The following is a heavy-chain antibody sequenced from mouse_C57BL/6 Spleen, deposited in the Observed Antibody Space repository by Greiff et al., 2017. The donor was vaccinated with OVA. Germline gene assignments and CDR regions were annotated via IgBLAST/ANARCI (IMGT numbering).Heavy chain of an antibody. Sequence: VQLVESGPELVKPGASVKISCKASGYAFSSSWMNWVKQRPGKGLEWIGRIYPGDGDTNYNGKFKGKATLTADKSSSTAYMQLSSLTSEDSAVYFCARNGWEGAMDYWGQGTSVTVSS. CDR3: ARNGWEGAMDY. D-gene: IGHD1-2*01. J-gene: IGHJ4*01. CDR1: GYAFSSSW. CDR2: IYPGDGDT. V-gene: IGHV1-82*01.